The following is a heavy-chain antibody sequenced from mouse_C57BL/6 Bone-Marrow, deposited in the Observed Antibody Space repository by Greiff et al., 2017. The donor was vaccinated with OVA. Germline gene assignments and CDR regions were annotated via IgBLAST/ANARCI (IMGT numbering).Heavy chain of an antibody. CDR2: ILPGSGST. J-gene: IGHJ4*01. Sequence: QVQLQQSGAELMKPGASVKLSCKATGYTFTGYWIKWVKQRPGHGLEWIGEILPGSGSTNYNEKFKGKATFTADTSSNTAYMQLSSLTTEDSAIYYCARRAGLRLLYYYAMDYWGQGTSVTVSS. CDR1: GYTFTGYW. D-gene: IGHD3-2*02. CDR3: ARRAGLRLLYYYAMDY. V-gene: IGHV1-9*01.